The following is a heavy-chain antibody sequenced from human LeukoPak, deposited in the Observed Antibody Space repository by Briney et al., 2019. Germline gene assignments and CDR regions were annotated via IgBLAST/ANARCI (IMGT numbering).Heavy chain of an antibody. Sequence: PSETLSLTCAVYGGSFSGYYWSWIRQPPGKGLEWIGYIYYSGSTNYNPSLKSRVTISVDTSKNQFSLKLSSVTAADTAVYYCARLQLFRGYSLDYWGQGTLVTVSS. CDR2: IYYSGST. CDR3: ARLQLFRGYSLDY. J-gene: IGHJ4*02. CDR1: GGSFSGYY. D-gene: IGHD6-13*01. V-gene: IGHV4-59*01.